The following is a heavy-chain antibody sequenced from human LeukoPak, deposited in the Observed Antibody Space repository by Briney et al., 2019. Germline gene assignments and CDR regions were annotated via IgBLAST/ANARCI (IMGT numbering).Heavy chain of an antibody. V-gene: IGHV4-34*01. CDR3: ARDGEVLSSSWFWFDP. D-gene: IGHD6-13*01. J-gene: IGHJ5*02. CDR2: IYHSGST. CDR1: GGSFSGYY. Sequence: SETLSLTCAVYGGSFSGYYWSWIRQPPGKGLEWSGEIYHSGSTYYNPSLKSRVTISVDTSKNQFSLQLSSVTAAATAVYYCARDGEVLSSSWFWFDPWGQGTLVTVSS.